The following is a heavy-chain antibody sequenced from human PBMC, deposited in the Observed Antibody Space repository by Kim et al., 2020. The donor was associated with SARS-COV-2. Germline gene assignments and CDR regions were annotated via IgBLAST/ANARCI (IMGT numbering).Heavy chain of an antibody. J-gene: IGHJ4*02. V-gene: IGHV3-49*03. CDR1: GFTFGDYA. CDR3: TRDRAYYDYVWGSYRPTY. Sequence: GGSLRLSCTASGFTFGDYAMSWFRQAPGKGLEWVGFIRSKAYGGTTEYAASVKGRFTISRDDSKSIAYLQMNSLKTEDTAVYYCTRDRAYYDYVWGSYRPTYWGQGTLVTVSS. D-gene: IGHD3-16*02. CDR2: IRSKAYGGTT.